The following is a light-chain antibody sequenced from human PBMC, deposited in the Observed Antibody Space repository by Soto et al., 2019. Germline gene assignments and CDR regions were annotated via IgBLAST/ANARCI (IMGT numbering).Light chain of an antibody. CDR3: SSYTSSGTYV. Sequence: QSVLTQPASVSGSPGQSIAISCTGTSSDVGGYNYVSWYQQHPGKAPKLMIYDVSNRPSGVSNRFSGSKSGNTASLTISGLQVEDEADYYCSSYTSSGTYVFGSGTKVTVL. CDR1: SSDVGGYNY. J-gene: IGLJ1*01. V-gene: IGLV2-14*01. CDR2: DVS.